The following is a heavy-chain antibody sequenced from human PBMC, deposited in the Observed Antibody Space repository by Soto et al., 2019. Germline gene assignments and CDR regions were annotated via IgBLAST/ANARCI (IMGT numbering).Heavy chain of an antibody. CDR3: AEGDSSGYSPLFDP. J-gene: IGHJ5*02. CDR1: GFTFSSHA. CDR2: ISYDGSNK. Sequence: GGSLRLSCAASGFTFSSHAMHWVRQAPGKGLEWVAVISYDGSNKYYADSVKGRFTISRDNSKNTLYLQMNSLRAEDTAVYYCAEGDSSGYSPLFDPWGQGTLVTVSS. V-gene: IGHV3-30-3*01. D-gene: IGHD3-22*01.